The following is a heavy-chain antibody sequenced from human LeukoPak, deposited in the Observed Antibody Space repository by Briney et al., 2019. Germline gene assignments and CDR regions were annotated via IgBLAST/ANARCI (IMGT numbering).Heavy chain of an antibody. CDR1: GGSISSYY. CDR3: ARTPQSGYVAYYFDY. Sequence: SETLSLTCTVSGGSISSYYWSWIRQPPGKGLEWIGYIYYSGSTSYNPSLKSRVTISLDTSKNQFSLKLSSVTAADTAVYYCARTPQSGYVAYYFDYWGQGTLVTVSS. D-gene: IGHD5-12*01. J-gene: IGHJ4*02. CDR2: IYYSGST. V-gene: IGHV4-59*01.